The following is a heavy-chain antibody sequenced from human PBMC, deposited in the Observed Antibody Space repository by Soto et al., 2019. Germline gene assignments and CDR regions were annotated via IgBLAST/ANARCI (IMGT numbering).Heavy chain of an antibody. D-gene: IGHD6-25*01. Sequence: EVQLLESGGGLVQPGRSLRLSCAASGFTFSNYAMSWVRQAPGQGLDWVSAISGSGGTTYYADSVKGRFTISRDNSKHTLFPQMNSLRAEDAAVYYCAKFFVETGSNSGWPWSFHYWGQGTRVTVSS. J-gene: IGHJ4*02. CDR2: ISGSGGTT. V-gene: IGHV3-23*01. CDR3: AKFFVETGSNSGWPWSFHY. CDR1: GFTFSNYA.